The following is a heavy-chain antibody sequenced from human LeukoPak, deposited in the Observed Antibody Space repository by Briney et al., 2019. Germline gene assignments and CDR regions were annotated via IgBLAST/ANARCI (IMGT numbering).Heavy chain of an antibody. CDR3: ARHGGTLDYLDS. CDR2: ISYGGAT. V-gene: IGHV4-59*08. Sequence: SETLSHTCSVSNGSISTYYWSWIRQSPGKGLQWIGYISYGGATTYNPSLKRRVTISVDSPKNHFALRLTSLAAADTALYYCARHGGTLDYLDSSGPGSLVTVSS. CDR1: NGSISTYY. D-gene: IGHD1-26*01. J-gene: IGHJ4*02.